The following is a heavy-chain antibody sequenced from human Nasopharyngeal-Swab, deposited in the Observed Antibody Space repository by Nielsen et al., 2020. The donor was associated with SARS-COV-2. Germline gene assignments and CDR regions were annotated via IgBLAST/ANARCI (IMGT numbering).Heavy chain of an antibody. D-gene: IGHD6-13*01. CDR1: GFTFSSYA. CDR3: ARESSAADY. V-gene: IGHV3-7*01. J-gene: IGHJ1*01. CDR2: INHDGSQK. Sequence: GESPKIPCAAFGFTFSSYAMSWVRQAPGKGLEWVANINHDGSQKYYVDSVKGRFTISRDNSKNSIYLQMDRLRVEDTAVYYCARESSAADYWGQGTLVTVSS.